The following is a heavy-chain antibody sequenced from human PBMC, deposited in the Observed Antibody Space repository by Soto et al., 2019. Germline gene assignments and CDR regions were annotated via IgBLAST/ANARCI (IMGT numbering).Heavy chain of an antibody. CDR1: GDSVSSNSAA. J-gene: IGHJ4*02. CDR2: THYRSKWYN. CDR3: ARDPLLRYFDWSTMGFDH. D-gene: IGHD3-9*01. Sequence: SQTLSLTCAISGDSVSSNSAAWNWIRQSPSRGLEWLGRTHYRSKWYNDYAVSVKSRITINPDTSKNQFSLQLNSVTPEDTAVYYCARDPLLRYFDWSTMGFDHWGQGTLVTVSS. V-gene: IGHV6-1*01.